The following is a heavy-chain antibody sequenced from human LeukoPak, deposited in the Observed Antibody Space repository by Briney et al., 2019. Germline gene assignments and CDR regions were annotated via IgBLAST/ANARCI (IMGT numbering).Heavy chain of an antibody. CDR2: IYSDGTT. D-gene: IGHD3-3*02. V-gene: IGHV3-53*01. CDR1: GFTASSPY. Sequence: GGSLRLSCAASGFTASSPYMSWVRQAPGRGLEWVSLIYSDGTTFYADSVKGRFAISTDNSKNTLYLQMSSLRAEDTAVYYCARDSSSFPNYFDYWGQGTLITVSS. J-gene: IGHJ4*02. CDR3: ARDSSSFPNYFDY.